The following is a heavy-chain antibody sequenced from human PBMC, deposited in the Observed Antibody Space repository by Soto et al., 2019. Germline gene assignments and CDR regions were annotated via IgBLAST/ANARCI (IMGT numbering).Heavy chain of an antibody. CDR2: IKSKTDGGTT. D-gene: IGHD3-22*01. Sequence: GGSLRLSCAASGFTFSNAWMNWVRQAPGKGLEWVGRIKSKTDGGTTDYAAPVKGRFTISRDDSKNTLYLQMNSLKTEDTAVYYCTTDTATDYYDSSGYSDYWGQGTLVTVSS. V-gene: IGHV3-15*07. CDR3: TTDTATDYYDSSGYSDY. CDR1: GFTFSNAW. J-gene: IGHJ4*02.